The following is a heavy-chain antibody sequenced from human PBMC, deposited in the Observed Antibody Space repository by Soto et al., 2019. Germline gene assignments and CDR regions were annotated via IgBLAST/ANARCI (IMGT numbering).Heavy chain of an antibody. CDR1: GFSFSNYW. V-gene: IGHV3-7*05. D-gene: IGHD4-17*01. CDR2: IKEDGGEA. J-gene: IGHJ3*02. Sequence: EVQLVESGGGLVQPGGSLRLSCVASGFSFSNYWMSWVRQAPGIGLQWVAHIKEDGGEAYYVDSVKGRFTVSRDNAKNSMYLQMNSLRPEDSAMYYCVKDGDGAFRTTFDIWGQGTKVTVSS. CDR3: VKDGDGAFRTTFDI.